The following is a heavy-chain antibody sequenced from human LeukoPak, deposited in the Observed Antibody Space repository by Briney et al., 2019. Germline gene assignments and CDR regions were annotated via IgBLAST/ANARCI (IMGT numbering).Heavy chain of an antibody. Sequence: PGGSLRLSCAASGFTSSSYSMNWVRQAPGKGLEWVSYISSSSRSIYYADSVKGRFTISRDNANNSLSLQMNSLRDEDTAVYYCVLGSPFDYWGQGTLVTVSS. J-gene: IGHJ4*02. CDR3: VLGSPFDY. D-gene: IGHD3-10*01. CDR2: ISSSSRSI. V-gene: IGHV3-48*02. CDR1: GFTSSSYS.